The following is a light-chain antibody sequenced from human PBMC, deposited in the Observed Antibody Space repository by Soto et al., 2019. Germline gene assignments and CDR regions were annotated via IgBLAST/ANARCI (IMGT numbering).Light chain of an antibody. J-gene: IGKJ1*01. Sequence: DIQMTQSPSTLSASVGDRVTITCRASQSVSGWLAWYQQKPGEAPKLLIYDTSALPRGVPSRFSGSGSGTKFTLTIASLQHDDSATYYCQQYETFPGTFGPGTKVDIK. CDR1: QSVSGW. CDR3: QQYETFPGT. CDR2: DTS. V-gene: IGKV1-5*01.